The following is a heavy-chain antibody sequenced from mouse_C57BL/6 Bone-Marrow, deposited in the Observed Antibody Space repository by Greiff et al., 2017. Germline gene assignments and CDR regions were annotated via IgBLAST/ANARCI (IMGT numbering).Heavy chain of an antibody. D-gene: IGHD2-3*01. CDR2: INSDGGST. J-gene: IGHJ4*01. V-gene: IGHV5-2*03. Sequence: EVKLEESGGGLVQPGESLKLSCESNEYEFPSHDMSWVRKTPEKRLELVAAINSDGGSTYYPDTMERRFIISRDNTKKTLYLQMSSLRSEDTALYYCARQMMVTTNYYAMDYWGQGTSVTVSS. CDR1: EYEFPSHD. CDR3: ARQMMVTTNYYAMDY.